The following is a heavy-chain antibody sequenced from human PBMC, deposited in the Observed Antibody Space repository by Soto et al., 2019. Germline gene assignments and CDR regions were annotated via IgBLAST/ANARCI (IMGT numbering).Heavy chain of an antibody. Sequence: SSETLSLTCAVSGGSITSANWWTWVRQPPGGGLEWIGEISHSGITNYKASLKSRVTMSVDKTKNDVSLKLTSVTAADTAVYYCARVLRGWFDPWGQGTPVTVSS. CDR2: ISHSGIT. J-gene: IGHJ5*02. CDR3: ARVLRGWFDP. V-gene: IGHV4-4*02. CDR1: GGSITSANW.